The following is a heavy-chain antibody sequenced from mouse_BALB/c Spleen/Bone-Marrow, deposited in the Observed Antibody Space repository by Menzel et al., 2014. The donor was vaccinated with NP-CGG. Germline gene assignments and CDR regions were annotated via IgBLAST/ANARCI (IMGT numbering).Heavy chain of an antibody. CDR3: ARGLLQYYYAMDY. CDR1: GFNIKDTY. J-gene: IGHJ4*01. Sequence: EVQLQQSGAELVKPGASVKLSCTASGFNIKDTYMHWVKQRPEQGLEWIGRIDPANGNTKYDPKFQGKATITADTSSNTAYLQLSSLTSEDTAVYYGARGLLQYYYAMDYWGQGTSVTVSS. V-gene: IGHV14-3*02. CDR2: IDPANGNT. D-gene: IGHD2-3*01.